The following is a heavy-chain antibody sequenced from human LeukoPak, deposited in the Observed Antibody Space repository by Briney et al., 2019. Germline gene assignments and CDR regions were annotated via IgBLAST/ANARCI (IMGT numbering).Heavy chain of an antibody. V-gene: IGHV3-23*01. CDR3: AKDLASGRAHYFDY. CDR2: ISGSGGST. Sequence: GGSLRLSCAASGFTFSSYAMSWVRQAPGKGLEWVPAISGSGGSTYYADSVKGRFTISRDNSKNTLYLQMNSLRAEDTAVYYCAKDLASGRAHYFDYWGQGTLVTVSS. J-gene: IGHJ4*02. CDR1: GFTFSSYA. D-gene: IGHD6-13*01.